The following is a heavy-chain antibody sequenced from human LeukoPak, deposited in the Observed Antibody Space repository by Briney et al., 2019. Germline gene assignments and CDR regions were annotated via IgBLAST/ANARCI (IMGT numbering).Heavy chain of an antibody. D-gene: IGHD3-22*01. CDR3: ARGDYDNSGYSPRSFWFDP. J-gene: IGHJ5*02. V-gene: IGHV4-61*01. CDR1: GYSISSGYY. Sequence: SETLSLTCTVSGYSISSGYYWSWIRQPPGKGLEWIGHIYHTGSTNYNPSLKSRVTISVDTSKNQFSLKLNSVTAADTAVYSCARGDYDNSGYSPRSFWFDPWGHGTLVTVSS. CDR2: IYHTGST.